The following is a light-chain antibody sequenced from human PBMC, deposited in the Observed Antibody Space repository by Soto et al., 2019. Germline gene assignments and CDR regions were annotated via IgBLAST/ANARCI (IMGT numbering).Light chain of an antibody. J-gene: IGKJ5*01. V-gene: IGKV1-39*01. CDR3: QQTYNTLPIT. CDR1: QSINTY. CDR2: TAS. Sequence: DIQMTQSPSSLSASVGDTVTLTCRANQSINTYLNWYQQVSGSAPRLLIYTASNLQPGVPSRFGGSGSGTDFTLTISNLQPEDFATYYRQQTYNTLPITFGQGTRLEIK.